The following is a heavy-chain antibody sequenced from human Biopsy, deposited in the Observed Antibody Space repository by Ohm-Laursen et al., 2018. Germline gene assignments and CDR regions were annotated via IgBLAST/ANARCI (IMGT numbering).Heavy chain of an antibody. J-gene: IGHJ5*01. Sequence: LSLTCAVSGGSISNNNYYWGWIRQPPGKGLEWVSFIYGDGRTFYAGSVKDRFTLSRDTSNNLMFLQMDSLRADDTAVYYCARGGIVSVHSYGRMGLFYFDSWGQGILVTVAS. CDR3: ARGGIVSVHSYGRMGLFYFDS. CDR2: IYGDGRT. D-gene: IGHD5-18*01. CDR1: GGSISNNNYY. V-gene: IGHV3-53*01.